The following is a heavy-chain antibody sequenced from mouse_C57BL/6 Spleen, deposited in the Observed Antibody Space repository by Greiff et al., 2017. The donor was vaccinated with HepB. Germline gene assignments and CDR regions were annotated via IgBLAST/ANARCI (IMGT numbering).Heavy chain of an antibody. Sequence: QVQLQQPGAELVRPGTSVKLSCKASGYTFTSYWMHWVKQRPGQGLEWIGVIDPSDSYTNYNQKFKGKATLTVDTSSSTAYMQLSSLTSEDSAVYYCARSSSPNWDRYFDYWGQGTTLTVAS. CDR3: ARSSSPNWDRYFDY. CDR2: IDPSDSYT. CDR1: GYTFTSYW. V-gene: IGHV1-59*01. J-gene: IGHJ2*01. D-gene: IGHD4-1*02.